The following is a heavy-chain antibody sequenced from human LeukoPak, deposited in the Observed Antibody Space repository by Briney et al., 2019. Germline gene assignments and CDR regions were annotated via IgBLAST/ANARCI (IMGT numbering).Heavy chain of an antibody. CDR2: ISSSSSSM. J-gene: IGHJ6*02. CDR1: GFIFSSYS. Sequence: GGSLRLSFAASGFIFSSYSMNWVRQAPGKGLEWVSYISSSSSSMYYADSVKGRFTISRDNAKNSLYLQMNSLRAEDTAVYYCARASGGGGTYYYYDMDVWGQGTTVTVSS. CDR3: ARASGGGGTYYYYDMDV. V-gene: IGHV3-48*04.